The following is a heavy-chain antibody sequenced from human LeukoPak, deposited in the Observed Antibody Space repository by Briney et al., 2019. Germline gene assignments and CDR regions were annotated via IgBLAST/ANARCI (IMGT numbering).Heavy chain of an antibody. CDR3: ARDLKVLRFLERSVDY. J-gene: IGHJ4*02. D-gene: IGHD3-3*01. CDR2: ICYGGSNK. CDR1: GFTFSSYG. V-gene: IGHV3-33*01. Sequence: PGGSLRLSCTASGFTFSSYGMHWVRQAPGKGLEWLAVICYGGSNKYYADSVKGRFTISRDNSKNTLYLQMNSLRAEDTAVYYFARDLKVLRFLERSVDYRGQGALVTVSS.